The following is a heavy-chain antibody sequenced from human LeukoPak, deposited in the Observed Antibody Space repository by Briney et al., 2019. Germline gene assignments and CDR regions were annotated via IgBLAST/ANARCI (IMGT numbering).Heavy chain of an antibody. CDR1: GYTFTGYY. D-gene: IGHD2-2*02. Sequence: ASVKVSCKASGYTFTGYYMHWVRQAPGQGLEWMGWINPNSGGTNYAQKFQGRVTMTRDTSISTAYMELSRLRSDDTAVYYCARDLGCSSTSCYTEAFDIWGQGTMVTVSS. V-gene: IGHV1-2*02. CDR3: ARDLGCSSTSCYTEAFDI. J-gene: IGHJ3*02. CDR2: INPNSGGT.